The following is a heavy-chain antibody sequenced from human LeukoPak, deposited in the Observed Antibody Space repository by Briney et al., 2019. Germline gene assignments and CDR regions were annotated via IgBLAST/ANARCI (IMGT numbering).Heavy chain of an antibody. J-gene: IGHJ6*03. CDR1: GGSFSGYY. D-gene: IGHD4-17*01. V-gene: IGHV4-34*01. CDR3: ARDRTVTIWAYYYMDV. CDR2: INHSGST. Sequence: SETLSLTCTVYGGSFSGYYWSWIRQPPGKGLEWIGDINHSGSTNYNPSLKSRVTISVDTSKNQFSLKLSSVTAADTAVYYCARDRTVTIWAYYYMDVWGKGTTVTVSS.